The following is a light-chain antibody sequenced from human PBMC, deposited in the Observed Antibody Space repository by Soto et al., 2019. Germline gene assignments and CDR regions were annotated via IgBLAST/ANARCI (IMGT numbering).Light chain of an antibody. CDR2: EVS. Sequence: QSALTQPASVSGSPGQSITISCTGTSSDVGGYNYVSWYQQHPGKAPKLIIYEVSNRPSGVSNRFSGSKSGNTASLTISGLQAEDEADYYCNSYTSKSTGVFGTETKVTVL. CDR1: SSDVGGYNY. J-gene: IGLJ1*01. V-gene: IGLV2-14*01. CDR3: NSYTSKSTGV.